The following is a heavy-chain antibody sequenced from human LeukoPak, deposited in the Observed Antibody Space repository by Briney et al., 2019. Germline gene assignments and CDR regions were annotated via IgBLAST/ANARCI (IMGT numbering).Heavy chain of an antibody. J-gene: IGHJ4*02. CDR3: ARDQRPRRDGYGPLDY. Sequence: PGGSLRLSCAASGFTFSSYAMHWVRQAPGKGLEWVAVISYDGSNKYYADSVKGRFTISRDNSKNTLYLQMNSLRAEDTAVYYCARDQRPRRDGYGPLDYWGQGTLVTVSS. CDR2: ISYDGSNK. CDR1: GFTFSSYA. V-gene: IGHV3-30*04. D-gene: IGHD5-24*01.